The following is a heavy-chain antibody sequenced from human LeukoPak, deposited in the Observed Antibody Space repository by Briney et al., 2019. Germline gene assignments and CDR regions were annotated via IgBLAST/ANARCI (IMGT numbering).Heavy chain of an antibody. CDR2: IKSKIHGGTS. CDR3: AKDVPFTGGGAIVY. V-gene: IGHV3-15*01. CDR1: ELTFSEAW. D-gene: IGHD3-16*02. J-gene: IGHJ4*02. Sequence: PGGSLRLSCAASELTFSEAWMTWVRQAPEKGLEWVGHIKSKIHGGTSDYAAPVKGRFTISRDVSKNTLYLQMDSLKTEDTAVYYCAKDVPFTGGGAIVYWGQGTPVTVSS.